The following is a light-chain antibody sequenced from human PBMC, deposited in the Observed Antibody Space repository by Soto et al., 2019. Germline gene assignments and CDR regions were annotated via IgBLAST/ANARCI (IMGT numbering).Light chain of an antibody. CDR1: QTISSW. J-gene: IGKJ1*01. Sequence: IPMTKSASALSGSVGDRVTTTCQASQTISSWLAWYQQKPGKAPTLLIYKASTLKSGVPSRFSGSGSGTECTLTISSLQPDDVTTYYCQHYNSYPEAFGQGTKVDIK. CDR2: KAS. CDR3: QHYNSYPEA. V-gene: IGKV1-5*03.